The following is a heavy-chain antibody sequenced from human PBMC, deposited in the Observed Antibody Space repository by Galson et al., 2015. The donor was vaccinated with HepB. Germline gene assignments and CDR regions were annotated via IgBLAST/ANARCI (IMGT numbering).Heavy chain of an antibody. CDR3: ARDKTYRFDY. CDR2: ISTHSGHT. J-gene: IGHJ4*01. CDR1: GYTFTSNG. D-gene: IGHD3-16*02. Sequence: SVKVSCKASGYTFTSNGISWVRQAPGQGLEWMGWISTHSGHTNYAQKFQDRVTMTTDTSTNTVYMELRSLRSDDTALYYCARDKTYRFDYWGQATRVTVSS. V-gene: IGHV1-18*01.